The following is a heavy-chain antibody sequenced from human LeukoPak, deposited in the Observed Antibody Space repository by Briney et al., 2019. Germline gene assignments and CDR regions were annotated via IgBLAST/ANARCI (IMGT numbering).Heavy chain of an antibody. Sequence: GGSLRLSCAASGFTFSSYSMNWVRQAPGKGLEWVSSISSRSSYIYYADSVKGRFTISRDNAKNSLYLQMNSLRAEDTAVYYCARTMIGPGDYWGQGTLVTVSS. J-gene: IGHJ4*02. CDR2: ISSRSSYI. CDR1: GFTFSSYS. CDR3: ARTMIGPGDY. V-gene: IGHV3-21*01. D-gene: IGHD3-22*01.